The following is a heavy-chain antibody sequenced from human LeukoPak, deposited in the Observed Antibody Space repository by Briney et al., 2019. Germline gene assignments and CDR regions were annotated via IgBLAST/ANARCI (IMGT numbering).Heavy chain of an antibody. J-gene: IGHJ6*02. CDR1: GFTFSIHA. CDR3: AKDLPSWAMRLLYYYYYYGMDV. D-gene: IGHD2-2*01. CDR2: ISGSGGTP. Sequence: GGSLRLSCAASGFTFSIHAMRWVRQAPGKGLEWVSTISGSGGTPYYAVSVKGRFTISRDNSKNTLYLQMNSLRAEDRGVYYCAKDLPSWAMRLLYYYYYYGMDVWGQGTTVSVSS. V-gene: IGHV3-23*01.